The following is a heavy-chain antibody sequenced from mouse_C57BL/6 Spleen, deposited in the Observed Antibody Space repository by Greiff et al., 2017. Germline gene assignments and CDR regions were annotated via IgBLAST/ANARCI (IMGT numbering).Heavy chain of an antibody. CDR1: GYTFTSYW. Sequence: QVHVKQPGAELVRPGSSVKLSCKASGYTFTSYWMHWVKQRPIQGLEWIGNIDPSASETHYNQKFKDKATLTVDKSSSTAYMQLSSLTSEDSAVYYCARGVYYGNYDGYFDYWGQGTTLTVSS. CDR2: IDPSASET. J-gene: IGHJ2*01. D-gene: IGHD2-1*01. CDR3: ARGVYYGNYDGYFDY. V-gene: IGHV1-52*01.